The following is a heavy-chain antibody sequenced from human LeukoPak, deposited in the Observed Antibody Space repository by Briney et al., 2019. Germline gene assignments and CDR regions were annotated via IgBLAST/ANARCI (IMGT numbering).Heavy chain of an antibody. Sequence: SETLSLTCAVYGGSFSGYYWSWIRQPPGKGLEWIGEINHSGSTNYNPSLKSRVTISVDTSKNQFSLKLSSVTAADTAVYYCARQFRGYYGSGSYYNPAFDYWGQGTLVTVSS. J-gene: IGHJ4*02. CDR1: GGSFSGYY. CDR3: ARQFRGYYGSGSYYNPAFDY. V-gene: IGHV4-34*01. D-gene: IGHD3-10*01. CDR2: INHSGST.